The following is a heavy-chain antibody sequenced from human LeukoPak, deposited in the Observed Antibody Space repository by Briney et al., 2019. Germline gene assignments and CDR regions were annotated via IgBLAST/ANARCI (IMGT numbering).Heavy chain of an antibody. CDR2: ISSGSNEI. CDR1: GFTLSSYT. J-gene: IGHJ4*02. Sequence: GWALRLSCAASGFTLSSYTMNPVRQAPGKGVEWVSSISSGSNEIYYADSVKGRFTISRDSAKNSLYLQMNSLRAEDMAVYYCARDLYGDYAFDYWGQGTLVTVSS. D-gene: IGHD4-17*01. CDR3: ARDLYGDYAFDY. V-gene: IGHV3-21*01.